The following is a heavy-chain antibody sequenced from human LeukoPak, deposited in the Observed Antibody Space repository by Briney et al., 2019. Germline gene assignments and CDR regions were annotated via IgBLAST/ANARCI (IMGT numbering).Heavy chain of an antibody. CDR2: ISAYNGNT. CDR3: ARGSYSSSWRSWFDP. Sequence: GASVKVSCKASGYTFTSYGISWVRQAPGQGLEWMGWISAYNGNTNYAQKLQGRVTMTRNTSISTAYMELSSLRSEDTAVYYCARGSYSSSWRSWFDPWGQGTLVTVSS. CDR1: GYTFTSYG. D-gene: IGHD6-13*01. J-gene: IGHJ5*02. V-gene: IGHV1-18*01.